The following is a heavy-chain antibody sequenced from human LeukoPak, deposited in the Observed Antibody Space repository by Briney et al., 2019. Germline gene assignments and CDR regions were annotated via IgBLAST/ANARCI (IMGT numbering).Heavy chain of an antibody. CDR2: IVGSGGST. J-gene: IGHJ4*02. Sequence: GGSLRLSCAASGFTFSSYAMSWVRQAPGKGLEWVSAIVGSGGSTYYTGSVKGRFTISRDNSKNTLYLQMNSLRAEDTAVYYCAKWGVGGSGSYSRPFDYWGQGTLVTVSS. D-gene: IGHD3-10*01. CDR3: AKWGVGGSGSYSRPFDY. CDR1: GFTFSSYA. V-gene: IGHV3-23*01.